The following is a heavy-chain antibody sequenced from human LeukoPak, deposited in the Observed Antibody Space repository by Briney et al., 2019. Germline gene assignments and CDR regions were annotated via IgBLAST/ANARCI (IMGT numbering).Heavy chain of an antibody. V-gene: IGHV3-30*04. CDR3: ARDSPDGYYFDY. D-gene: IGHD1-14*01. J-gene: IGHJ4*02. CDR1: GFTFSSYA. CDR2: ISYDGSNK. Sequence: GGSLRLSCAASGFTFSSYAMHWVRQAPGKGLEWVAVISYDGSNKYYADSVKGRFTISRDNSKNTLYLQMNSLRAEDTAVYYCARDSPDGYYFDYRGQGTLVTVSS.